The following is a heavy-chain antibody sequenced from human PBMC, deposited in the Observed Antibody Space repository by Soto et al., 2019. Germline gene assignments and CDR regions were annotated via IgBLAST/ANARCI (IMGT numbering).Heavy chain of an antibody. V-gene: IGHV1-2*04. CDR1: GYTFTGYY. Sequence: ASVKVSCKASGYTFTGYYMHWVRQAPGQGLEWMGWINPNSGDTNYAQKFQGWVTMTRDTSISTAYMELSRLRSDDTAVYYCARWGYCSSTSCRTNWFDPWGQGTLVTVSS. CDR3: ARWGYCSSTSCRTNWFDP. J-gene: IGHJ5*02. CDR2: INPNSGDT. D-gene: IGHD2-2*01.